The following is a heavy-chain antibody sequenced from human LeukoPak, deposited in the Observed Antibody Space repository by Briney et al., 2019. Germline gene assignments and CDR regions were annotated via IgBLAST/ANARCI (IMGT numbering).Heavy chain of an antibody. D-gene: IGHD2-21*02. CDR2: ISNSGGRT. V-gene: IGHV3-23*01. J-gene: IGHJ4*02. CDR1: GFIFTSYA. CDR3: AKRDWLDY. Sequence: PGRSLRLSCAASGFIFTSYAMSWVRQAPGKGLEWVSVISNSGGRTYYADSVKGRFTISRDNSKNTLYLQMNSLRAEDTAVYYCAKRDWLDYWGQGTLVTVSS.